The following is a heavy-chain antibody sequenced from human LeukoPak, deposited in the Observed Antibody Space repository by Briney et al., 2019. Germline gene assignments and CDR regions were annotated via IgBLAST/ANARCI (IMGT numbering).Heavy chain of an antibody. CDR1: GFTFSSYA. CDR2: ISGSGGNT. J-gene: IGHJ4*02. D-gene: IGHD3-10*01. Sequence: GGSLRLSCAASGFTFSSYAMTWVRQAPGKGLEWVSGISGSGGNTYYPDSVRGRFTISRDNSKNTLSLQMNSLRAEDTAVYYCAKDRVTMVRGVIIFVYWGQGTLVTVSS. V-gene: IGHV3-23*01. CDR3: AKDRVTMVRGVIIFVY.